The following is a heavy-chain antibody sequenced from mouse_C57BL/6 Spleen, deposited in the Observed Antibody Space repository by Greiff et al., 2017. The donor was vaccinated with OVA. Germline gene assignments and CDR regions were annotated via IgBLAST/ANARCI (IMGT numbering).Heavy chain of an antibody. CDR2: IDPSDSYT. CDR1: GYTFTSYW. Sequence: QVQLQQPGAELVMPGASVKLSCKASGYTFTSYWMHWVKQRPGQGLEWIGEIDPSDSYTNYNHKFKGKSTLTVDKSSSTAYMQLSSLTSEDSAVYYCARQRDSWFAYWGQGTLVTVSA. CDR3: ARQRDSWFAY. V-gene: IGHV1-69*01. J-gene: IGHJ3*01.